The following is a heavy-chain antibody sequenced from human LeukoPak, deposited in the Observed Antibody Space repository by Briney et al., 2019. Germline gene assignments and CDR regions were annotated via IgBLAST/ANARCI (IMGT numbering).Heavy chain of an antibody. J-gene: IGHJ3*02. Sequence: TSETLSLTCTVSGGSISSYYWSWIRQPPGKGLEWIGYIYYSGSTNYNPSLKSRVTISVDTSKNQFSLKLSSVTAADTAVYYCARSGYSSGWYGRAFDIWGQGTMVTVSS. CDR2: IYYSGST. D-gene: IGHD6-19*01. CDR1: GGSISSYY. CDR3: ARSGYSSGWYGRAFDI. V-gene: IGHV4-59*01.